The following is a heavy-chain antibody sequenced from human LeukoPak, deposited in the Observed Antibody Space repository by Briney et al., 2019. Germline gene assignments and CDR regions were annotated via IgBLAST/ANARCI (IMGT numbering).Heavy chain of an antibody. J-gene: IGHJ6*02. V-gene: IGHV7-4-1*02. D-gene: IGHD5-18*01. CDR1: GYTFTSYG. CDR2: INTNTGNP. CDR3: ARVTSYGSDYYYYYGMDV. Sequence: ASVKVSCKASGYTFTSYGISWVRQAPGQGLEWMGWINTNTGNPTYAQGFTGRFVFSLDTSVSTAYLQISSLKAEDTAVYYCARVTSYGSDYYYYYGMDVWGQGTTVTVSS.